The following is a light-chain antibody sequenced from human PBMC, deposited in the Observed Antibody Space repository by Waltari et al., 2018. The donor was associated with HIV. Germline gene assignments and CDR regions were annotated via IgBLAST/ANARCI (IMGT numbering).Light chain of an antibody. CDR1: ALPKQY. Sequence: SYQLTQPPSVSVSPGQTATISCSGDALPKQYGPWYQQKAVQAPVLLIYKDTERPSGIPERFSGSSSGTTVTLTVSGVQADDEADYYCQSADSSGSSWVFGGGTKLTVL. J-gene: IGLJ3*02. CDR2: KDT. V-gene: IGLV3-25*03. CDR3: QSADSSGSSWV.